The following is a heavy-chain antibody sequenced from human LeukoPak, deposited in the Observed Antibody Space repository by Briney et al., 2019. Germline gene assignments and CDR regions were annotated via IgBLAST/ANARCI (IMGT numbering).Heavy chain of an antibody. CDR2: IYYRGSK. J-gene: IGHJ4*02. D-gene: IGHD6-13*01. Sequence: PSEAVSLTCTVSGGSISSYYWSWIRQPPGKGLEWIGYIYYRGSKNYIPSLKSRVTISVDTSKNQFSLKLSSVTAADTAVYYCASRIIAVAGHFDYWGQGTLVTLSA. CDR3: ASRIIAVAGHFDY. V-gene: IGHV4-59*01. CDR1: GGSISSYY.